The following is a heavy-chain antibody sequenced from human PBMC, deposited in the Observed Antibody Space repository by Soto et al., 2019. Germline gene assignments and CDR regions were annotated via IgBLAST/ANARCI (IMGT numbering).Heavy chain of an antibody. CDR3: AREIKAYVWGSYRYGEGAFDI. CDR1: GGSFSGYY. D-gene: IGHD3-16*02. J-gene: IGHJ3*02. Sequence: SETLSLTCAVYGGSFSGYYWSWIRQPPGKGLEWIGEINHSGSTNYNPSLKSRVTISVDTSKNQFSLKLSSVTAADTAVYYCAREIKAYVWGSYRYGEGAFDIWGQGTMVTVSS. CDR2: INHSGST. V-gene: IGHV4-34*01.